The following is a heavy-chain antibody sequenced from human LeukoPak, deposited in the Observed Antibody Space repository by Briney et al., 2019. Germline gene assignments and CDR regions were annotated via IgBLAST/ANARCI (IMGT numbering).Heavy chain of an antibody. CDR2: INPNSGGT. V-gene: IGHV1-2*02. Sequence: ASVTVSCKASGYTFTGYYMDWVRQAPGQGLEWMGWINPNSGGTNYAQKFQGRVTITRDTSISTAYMELSRLRSDDTAVYYCARVTYVDWGQGTLVTVSS. D-gene: IGHD3-16*01. CDR3: ARVTYVD. J-gene: IGHJ4*02. CDR1: GYTFTGYY.